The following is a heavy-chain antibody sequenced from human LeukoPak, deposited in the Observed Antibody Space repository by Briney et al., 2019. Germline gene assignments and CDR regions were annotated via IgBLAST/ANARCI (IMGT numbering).Heavy chain of an antibody. CDR1: GFTFSSYW. CDR2: MKQDGGEQ. D-gene: IGHD6-19*01. Sequence: PGGSLRLSCAAYGFTFSSYWMSWVRQAPGKGLEWVANMKQDGGEQFYGDSVKGRFIILRDNAKNSLYLQMNSLRAEDTAVYYCARDSSGPFDYWGQGTLVTVSS. V-gene: IGHV3-7*03. J-gene: IGHJ4*02. CDR3: ARDSSGPFDY.